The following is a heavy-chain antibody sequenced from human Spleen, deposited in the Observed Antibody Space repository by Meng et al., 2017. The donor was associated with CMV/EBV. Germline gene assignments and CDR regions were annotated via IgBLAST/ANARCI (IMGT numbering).Heavy chain of an antibody. CDR3: VRVFRQYGMDV. CDR2: IRYDGSNK. J-gene: IGHJ6*02. CDR1: GFTFSSYT. V-gene: IGHV3-30*02. D-gene: IGHD2/OR15-2a*01. Sequence: GESLKISCVVSGFTFSSYTMNWVRQAPGKGLEWVTFIRYDGSNKEYADPVRGRFTISRDNPKNTLYLQMNSLRAEDTAVYYCVRVFRQYGMDVWGLGTTVTVSS.